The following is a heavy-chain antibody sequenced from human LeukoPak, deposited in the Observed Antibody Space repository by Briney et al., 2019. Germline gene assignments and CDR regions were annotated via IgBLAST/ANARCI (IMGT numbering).Heavy chain of an antibody. Sequence: ASVKVSCKASGYTFTSYGISWVRQAPGQGLEWMGWISAYNGNTNYAQKLQGRVTMTTDTSTSTAYMELSSLRSEDTAVYYCAREYRSPNWFDPWGQGTLVTVSS. CDR3: AREYRSPNWFDP. CDR2: ISAYNGNT. CDR1: GYTFTSYG. V-gene: IGHV1-18*01. D-gene: IGHD3-16*02. J-gene: IGHJ5*02.